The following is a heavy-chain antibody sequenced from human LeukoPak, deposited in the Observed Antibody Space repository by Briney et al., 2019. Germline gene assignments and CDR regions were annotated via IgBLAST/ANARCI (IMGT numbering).Heavy chain of an antibody. CDR2: INPNSGGT. D-gene: IGHD2-2*01. J-gene: IGHJ4*02. V-gene: IGHV1-2*02. Sequence: ASVKVSCKASGYTFTGYYMHWVRQAPGQGLEWMGWINPNSGGTNYAQKFQGRVTMTRDTSISTAYMELSRLRSDDTAVYYCARGGNIVVVPAAIAGLTSDYWGQGTLVTVSS. CDR3: ARGGNIVVVPAAIAGLTSDY. CDR1: GYTFTGYY.